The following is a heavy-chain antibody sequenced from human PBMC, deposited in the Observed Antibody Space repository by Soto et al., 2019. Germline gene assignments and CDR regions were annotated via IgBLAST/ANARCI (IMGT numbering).Heavy chain of an antibody. CDR2: ISGSGGST. V-gene: IGHV3-23*01. Sequence: GGSLRLSCAASGFTFSSYAMSWVRQAPGKGLEWVSAISGSGGSTYYADSVKGRFTISRDNSKNTLYLQMNSLRAEDTAVYYCAKDWAVTMIVVALTFDYWGQGTLVTVSS. CDR1: GFTFSSYA. J-gene: IGHJ4*02. D-gene: IGHD3-22*01. CDR3: AKDWAVTMIVVALTFDY.